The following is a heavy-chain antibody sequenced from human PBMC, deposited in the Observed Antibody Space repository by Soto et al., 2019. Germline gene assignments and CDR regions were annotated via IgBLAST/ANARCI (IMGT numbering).Heavy chain of an antibody. V-gene: IGHV3-23*01. J-gene: IGHJ4*02. Sequence: PGGSLRLSCAASGFTFSSYVMNWVRQAPGKGLQWVSAIRGSGTNILYADSVKGRFTISRDNSRNTVYLQMDSLRAEDTAVYFFTKNRSPKGGGPNYLAYWGRGTWVPVSS. CDR2: IRGSGTNI. D-gene: IGHD2-15*01. CDR3: TKNRSPKGGGPNYLAY. CDR1: GFTFSSYV.